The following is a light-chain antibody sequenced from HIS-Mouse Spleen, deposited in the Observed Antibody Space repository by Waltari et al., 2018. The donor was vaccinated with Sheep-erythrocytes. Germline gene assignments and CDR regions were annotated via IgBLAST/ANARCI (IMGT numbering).Light chain of an antibody. J-gene: IGLJ1*01. V-gene: IGLV3-10*01. Sequence: SYELTQPPSVSVSPGQTASITCPGDALPTNYAYWYQQKSGQAPVLAIYEDSKRPSGIPERFSGSSSGTMATLTISGAQVEDEADYYCYSTDSSGNHRVFGTGTKVTVL. CDR3: YSTDSSGNHRV. CDR2: EDS. CDR1: ALPTNY.